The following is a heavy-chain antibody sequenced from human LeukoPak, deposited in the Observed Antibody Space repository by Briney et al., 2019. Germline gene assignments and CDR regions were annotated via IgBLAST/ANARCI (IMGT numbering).Heavy chain of an antibody. V-gene: IGHV3-30*18. CDR2: ISYDGSNK. CDR1: GFTFSSYG. Sequence: GGSLRLSCAASGFTFSSYGMHWVRQAPGKGLEWVAVISYDGSNKYYADSVKGRFTISRDNSKNTLYLQMNSLRAEDTAVYYCAKQGRGYRALGYWGQGTLVTVSS. CDR3: AKQGRGYRALGY. J-gene: IGHJ4*02. D-gene: IGHD3-10*01.